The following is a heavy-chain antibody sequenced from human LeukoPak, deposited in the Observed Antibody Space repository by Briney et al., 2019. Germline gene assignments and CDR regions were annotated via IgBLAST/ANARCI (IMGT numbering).Heavy chain of an antibody. CDR3: PTLTMIVVHNDY. V-gene: IGHV3-15*01. CDR2: IKSKTDGGTT. J-gene: IGHJ4*02. Sequence: GGSLSLSCAASEFILSNAWMSWVRQAPGKGLEWVGRIKSKTDGGTTDYAAPVEGRFTISRDDSKNTLYLQMNSLKTEDTAVYYCPTLTMIVVHNDYWGQGTLVTVSS. D-gene: IGHD3-22*01. CDR1: EFILSNAW.